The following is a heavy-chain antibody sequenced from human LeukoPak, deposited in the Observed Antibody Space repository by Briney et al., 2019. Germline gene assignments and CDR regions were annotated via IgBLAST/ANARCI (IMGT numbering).Heavy chain of an antibody. V-gene: IGHV1-8*01. Sequence: ASGKVSCKASGYTFTSYDINWVRQATGQGLEWMGWMNPNSGNTGYAQKFQGRVTMTRNTSISTAYMELSSLRSEDTAVYYCARDFSSGWYNYYYYMDVWGKGTTVTISS. CDR1: GYTFTSYD. CDR3: ARDFSSGWYNYYYYMDV. CDR2: MNPNSGNT. D-gene: IGHD6-19*01. J-gene: IGHJ6*03.